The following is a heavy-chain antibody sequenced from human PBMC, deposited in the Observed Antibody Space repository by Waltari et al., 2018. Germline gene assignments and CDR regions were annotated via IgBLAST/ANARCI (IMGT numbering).Heavy chain of an antibody. CDR1: GITFNHFA. D-gene: IGHD1-20*01. Sequence: EVQLLESGGYLVQPGGSLPLSCAASGITFNHFALIWVRLAPGTGLEWVSAITVADDTYYADSVKGRFTISRDTSKDTVYLQMNGLRAADTAVYYCATPFYNWDDPLHSWGPGTLVTVSS. CDR3: ATPFYNWDDPLHS. J-gene: IGHJ4*02. CDR2: ITVADDT. V-gene: IGHV3-23*01.